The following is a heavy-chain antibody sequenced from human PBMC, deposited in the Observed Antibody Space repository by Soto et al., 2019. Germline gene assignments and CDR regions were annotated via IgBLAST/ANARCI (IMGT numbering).Heavy chain of an antibody. V-gene: IGHV1-69*12. CDR2: IIPIFGTA. J-gene: IGHJ5*02. CDR3: VRSWFDP. CDR1: GATFSSYA. D-gene: IGHD6-6*01. Sequence: QVQLVQSGAEVKKPGSPVKVSCKASGATFSSYAISWVRQAPGQGLEWMGGIIPIFGTANYAQKFQGRVTITADESTSTAYMELCSLRAEDTAVYYCVRSWFDPWGQGTLVTVSS.